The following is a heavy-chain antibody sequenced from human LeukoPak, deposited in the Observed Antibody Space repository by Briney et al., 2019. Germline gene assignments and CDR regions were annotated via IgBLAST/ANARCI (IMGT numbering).Heavy chain of an antibody. CDR2: ISTSSNYI. Sequence: PGGSLRLSCAVSGFTFSDHYMNWVRQAPGKGLEWVSAISTSSNYIYYLDSVRGRFTISRDNAKNTLYLQMNGLRAEDTAVYYCARETRTNWFDPWGQGTLVTVSS. D-gene: IGHD1-1*01. V-gene: IGHV3-21*06. CDR1: GFTFSDHY. J-gene: IGHJ5*02. CDR3: ARETRTNWFDP.